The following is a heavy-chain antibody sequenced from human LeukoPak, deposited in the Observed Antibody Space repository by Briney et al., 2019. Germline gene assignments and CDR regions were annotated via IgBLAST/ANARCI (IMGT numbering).Heavy chain of an antibody. CDR1: GDSINSHY. J-gene: IGHJ4*02. D-gene: IGHD4-17*01. CDR2: IYYSGST. V-gene: IGHV4-59*11. Sequence: PSESLSLTCTVSGDSINSHYWSWIRQPPGEGLEWVGYIYYSGSTDYNPSLKSRVTISVDTSKNQVSLRLFSVTAADTAVYYCARGHYGHDYWGQGTLVTVSS. CDR3: ARGHYGHDY.